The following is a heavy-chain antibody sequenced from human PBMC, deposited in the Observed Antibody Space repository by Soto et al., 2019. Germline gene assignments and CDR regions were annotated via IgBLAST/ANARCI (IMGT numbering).Heavy chain of an antibody. J-gene: IGHJ6*02. CDR3: AGEGYSNYDRKKTGPYYGMDV. Sequence: PSEILALTCAVYGGSSSGYYGSCIRQLPVTGLVGIGYIDYSGSTNYNPSLKRRVTISVDTSKNQFSLKMSSVTAADTAVYYCAGEGYSNYDRKKTGPYYGMDVWGQGTTVTVSS. D-gene: IGHD4-4*01. CDR2: IDYSGST. CDR1: GGSSSGYY. V-gene: IGHV4-34*11.